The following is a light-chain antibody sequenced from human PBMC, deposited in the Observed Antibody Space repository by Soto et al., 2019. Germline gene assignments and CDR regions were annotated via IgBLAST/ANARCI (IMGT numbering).Light chain of an antibody. CDR3: RNYNNWLR. CDR1: QSVSSN. Sequence: EIVMTQSPATLSVSPGERATLSCRASQSVSSNLAWYQQKPGQAPRLLIYGASTRATGIPTRFSGSGSGTEFTLTITGLQSEDLAVYYCRNYNNWLRFGQGPRWKSN. V-gene: IGKV3-15*01. J-gene: IGKJ1*01. CDR2: GAS.